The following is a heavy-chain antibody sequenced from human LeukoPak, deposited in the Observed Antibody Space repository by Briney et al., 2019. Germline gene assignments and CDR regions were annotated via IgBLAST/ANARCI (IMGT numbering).Heavy chain of an antibody. CDR3: ARGLARKGGIAAVWVWFDP. J-gene: IGHJ5*02. CDR2: INPDSGGT. Sequence: ASVKVSCKASGYTFTDYDVNWVRQAPGQGLEWMGWINPDSGGTNYAQNLQGRVTMTTDASTSTAYMELRSLRSDDTAVYYCARGLARKGGIAAVWVWFDPWGQGTLVTVSS. D-gene: IGHD6-13*01. CDR1: GYTFTDYD. V-gene: IGHV1-18*04.